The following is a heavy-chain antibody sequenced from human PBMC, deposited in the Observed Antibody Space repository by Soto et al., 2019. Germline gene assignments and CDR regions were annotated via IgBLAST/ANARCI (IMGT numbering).Heavy chain of an antibody. V-gene: IGHV1-2*04. CDR3: ARLNYGSGSSTKKGAFDI. CDR1: GYTFTDYY. Sequence: ASVKVSCKASGYTFTDYYMHWVRQAPGQGLEWMGWINPNSGGTNYAQKFQGWVTMTRDTSISTAYMELSRLRSDDTAVYYCARLNYGSGSSTKKGAFDIWGQGTMVTVSS. D-gene: IGHD3-10*01. CDR2: INPNSGGT. J-gene: IGHJ3*02.